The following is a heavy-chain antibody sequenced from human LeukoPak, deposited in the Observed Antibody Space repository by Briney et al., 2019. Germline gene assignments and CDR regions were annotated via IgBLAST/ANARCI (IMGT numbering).Heavy chain of an antibody. Sequence: GGSLRLSCAASGLNFCDFAMNWVRQAPVKGLEWVTGINWSGARIFYADSVKGRFTISRDNAKNSLYLEINSLRPEDTAFYYCAKGSLSLAASAFDSWGQGTPVTVSS. CDR3: AKGSLSLAASAFDS. D-gene: IGHD6-13*01. CDR2: INWSGARI. CDR1: GLNFCDFA. V-gene: IGHV3-9*01. J-gene: IGHJ4*02.